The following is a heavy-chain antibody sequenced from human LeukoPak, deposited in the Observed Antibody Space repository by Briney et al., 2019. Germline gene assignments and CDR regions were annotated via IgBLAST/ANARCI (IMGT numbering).Heavy chain of an antibody. V-gene: IGHV3-9*01. CDR3: AKSTGYYFDY. CDR1: GLTFDDYA. D-gene: IGHD2-2*01. CDR2: ISWNSGSI. Sequence: GRSLRLSCAASGLTFDDYAMHWVRQAPGKGLEWVSGISWNSGSIGYADSVKGRFTISRDNAKNSLYLQMNSLRAEDTALYYCAKSTGYYFDYWGQGTLVTVSS. J-gene: IGHJ4*02.